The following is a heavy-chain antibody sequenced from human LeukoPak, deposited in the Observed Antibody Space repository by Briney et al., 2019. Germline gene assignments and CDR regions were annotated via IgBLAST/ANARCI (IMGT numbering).Heavy chain of an antibody. CDR2: IGNSATSS. Sequence: PGGSLRLSCAASGFTFSIYAMSWVRQAPGKGLEWVSTIGNSATSSYYADSVKGRFTISRDNSKNTLYLQMNSLRAEDTAVYHCAKVVGATKGPFDYWGQGTLVTVSS. CDR1: GFTFSIYA. D-gene: IGHD1-26*01. V-gene: IGHV3-23*01. CDR3: AKVVGATKGPFDY. J-gene: IGHJ4*02.